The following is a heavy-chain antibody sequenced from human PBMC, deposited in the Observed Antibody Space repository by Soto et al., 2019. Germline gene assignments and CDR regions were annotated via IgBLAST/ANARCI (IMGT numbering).Heavy chain of an antibody. CDR1: GGSFSGYY. V-gene: IGHV4-34*01. CDR3: ARGPRVGYCSSTSCYLFDY. Sequence: PSETLSLTCAVYGGSFSGYYWSWIRQPPGKGLEWIGEINHSGSTNYNPSLKSRVTISVDTSKNQFSLKLSSVTAADTAVYYCARGPRVGYCSSTSCYLFDYWGQGTLVTVSS. D-gene: IGHD2-2*01. J-gene: IGHJ4*02. CDR2: INHSGST.